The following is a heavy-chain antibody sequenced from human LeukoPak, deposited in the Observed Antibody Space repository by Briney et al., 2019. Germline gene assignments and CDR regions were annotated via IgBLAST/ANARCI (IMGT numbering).Heavy chain of an antibody. CDR2: ISGSGGST. D-gene: IGHD3-22*01. Sequence: QPGGSLTLSCAASEFTFSNYAMSWVRQAPGKGLEWVSSISGSGGSTLYADSVKGRFTISRDNSKNTLYLQMNSLRAEDTAVYYCAKAYYDSSGYYNYFDYWGQGTLVTVSS. CDR1: EFTFSNYA. V-gene: IGHV3-23*01. CDR3: AKAYYDSSGYYNYFDY. J-gene: IGHJ4*02.